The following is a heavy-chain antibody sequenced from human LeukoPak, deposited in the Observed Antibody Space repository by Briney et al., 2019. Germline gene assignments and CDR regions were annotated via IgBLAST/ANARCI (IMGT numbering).Heavy chain of an antibody. Sequence: GGSLRLSCAVSGFTVSSNYMSWVHQAPGKGLERVSLIHSGGNTDYADSLKDRVTISRDSSKNMVNLQINSLRPEDTAVYYCARERRYCSGDNCYSGHDYWGQGTLVIVSS. D-gene: IGHD2-15*01. CDR2: IHSGGNT. CDR1: GFTVSSNY. CDR3: ARERRYCSGDNCYSGHDY. J-gene: IGHJ4*02. V-gene: IGHV3-53*01.